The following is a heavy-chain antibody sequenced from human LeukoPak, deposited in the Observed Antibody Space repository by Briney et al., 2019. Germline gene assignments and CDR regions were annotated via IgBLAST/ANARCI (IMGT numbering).Heavy chain of an antibody. Sequence: GASVKVSCKASGYTFTGYYMHWVRQAPGQGLEWMGWINPNSGGTNYVQKFQGRVTMTRDTSISTAYMELSRLRSDDTAVYYCARDLHIAVAALDAFDIWGQGTMVTVSS. CDR3: ARDLHIAVAALDAFDI. D-gene: IGHD6-19*01. CDR2: INPNSGGT. V-gene: IGHV1-2*02. J-gene: IGHJ3*02. CDR1: GYTFTGYY.